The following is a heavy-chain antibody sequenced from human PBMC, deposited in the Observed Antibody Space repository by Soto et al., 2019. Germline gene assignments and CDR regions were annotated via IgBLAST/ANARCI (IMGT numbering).Heavy chain of an antibody. V-gene: IGHV4-31*03. CDR1: GGSISSGGYY. J-gene: IGHJ3*02. CDR2: IYYRGST. CDR3: ARDHSSGAFDI. D-gene: IGHD6-19*01. Sequence: QMQLQESGPGLVKPSQTLSLTCTVSGGSISSGGYYWSWIRQHTGKGLEWIGYIYYRGSTYYNPSLKSRVTISVDTSKNQFSLKLSSVTAADTAVYYCARDHSSGAFDIWGQGTMVTVSS.